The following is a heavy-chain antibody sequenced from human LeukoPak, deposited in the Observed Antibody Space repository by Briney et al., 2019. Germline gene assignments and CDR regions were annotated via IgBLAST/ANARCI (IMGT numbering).Heavy chain of an antibody. D-gene: IGHD1-26*01. V-gene: IGHV1-69*04. Sequence: GASVKVSCKASGGTFSSYAISWVRQAPGQGLEWMGRIIPILGIANYAQKFQGRVTITTDESTSTAYMELSSLRSEDTAVYYCARTFYVGANDAYYYYYMDVWGKGTTVTVSS. CDR2: IIPILGIA. CDR1: GGTFSSYA. CDR3: ARTFYVGANDAYYYYYMDV. J-gene: IGHJ6*03.